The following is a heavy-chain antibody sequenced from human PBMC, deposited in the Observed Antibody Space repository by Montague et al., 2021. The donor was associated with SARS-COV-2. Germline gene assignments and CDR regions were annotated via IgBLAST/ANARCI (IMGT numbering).Heavy chain of an antibody. CDR1: GDSITSYY. J-gene: IGHJ5*02. Sequence: SETLSLTCTVSGDSITSYYWTWIRQPPGKGLEWIGYVYFPGSAKYNPSLNSRVTMSIDTSKNQFSLELTSVTAADTAIYYCARDLSRVFCDCTSCYSENWFAPWGQGTLVTVSS. D-gene: IGHD2-2*01. V-gene: IGHV4-59*01. CDR3: ARDLSRVFCDCTSCYSENWFAP. CDR2: VYFPGSA.